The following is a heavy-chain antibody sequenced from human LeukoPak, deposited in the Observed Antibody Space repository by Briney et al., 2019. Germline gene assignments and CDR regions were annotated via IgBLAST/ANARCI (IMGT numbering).Heavy chain of an antibody. J-gene: IGHJ6*02. CDR2: MSYDGSDK. CDR1: GFTFSSYA. CDR3: ARGYCSGGSCYRPVYYYYGMDV. Sequence: GGSLRLSCAASGFTFSSYAMHWVRQAPGKGLEWVAVMSYDGSDKYYADSVKGRFTISRDNSKNTLYLQMNSLRAEDTAVYYCARGYCSGGSCYRPVYYYYGMDVWGQGTTVTVSS. V-gene: IGHV3-30*04. D-gene: IGHD2-15*01.